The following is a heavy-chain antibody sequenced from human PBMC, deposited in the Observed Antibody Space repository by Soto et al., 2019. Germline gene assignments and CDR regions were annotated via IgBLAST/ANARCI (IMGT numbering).Heavy chain of an antibody. Sequence: PSETLSLTCTVSGGSISSGGYYWSWIRQHPGKGLEWIGYIYYSGSTYYNPSLKSRVTISVDTSKNQFSLKLSSVTAADTAVYYCARLQDCSSTSCYTAGDGHWFDPWGQGTLVTVSS. CDR3: ARLQDCSSTSCYTAGDGHWFDP. CDR2: IYYSGST. V-gene: IGHV4-31*03. CDR1: GGSISSGGYY. J-gene: IGHJ5*02. D-gene: IGHD2-2*02.